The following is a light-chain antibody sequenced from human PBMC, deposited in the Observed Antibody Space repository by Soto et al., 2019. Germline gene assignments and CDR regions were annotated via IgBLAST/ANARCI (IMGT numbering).Light chain of an antibody. Sequence: QSVLTQPASVSGSPGQSITISCTGTSSDVGGYNYVSWYQQHPGKAPKLMIYEVSNRPSGVSNRFSGSKSGNTASLTISGLQAEDEADYYCSSYTSSSTRVFGTGTKHTVL. CDR3: SSYTSSSTRV. CDR2: EVS. V-gene: IGLV2-14*01. CDR1: SSDVGGYNY. J-gene: IGLJ1*01.